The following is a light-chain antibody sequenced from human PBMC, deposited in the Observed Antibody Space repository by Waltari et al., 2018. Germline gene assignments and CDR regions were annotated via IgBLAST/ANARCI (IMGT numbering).Light chain of an antibody. CDR1: QSIRNN. CDR3: LQYNNWPLYT. J-gene: IGKJ2*01. V-gene: IGKV3-15*01. CDR2: GAS. Sequence: EIVMTQSPATLSVSPGDRAPLSCRASQSIRNNLAWYQQKPGQAPRLLIYGASNRATAFPARFSGTGSGTEFTLTISSLQSEDLAVYYCLQYNNWPLYTFGQGTKLEI.